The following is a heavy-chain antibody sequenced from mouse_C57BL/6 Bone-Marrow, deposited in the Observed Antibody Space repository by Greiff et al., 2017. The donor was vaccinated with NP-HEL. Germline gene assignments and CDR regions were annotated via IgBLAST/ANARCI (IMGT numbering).Heavy chain of an antibody. CDR2: ISYSGST. V-gene: IGHV3-1*01. D-gene: IGHD1-1*01. Sequence: EVQGVESGPGMVKPSQSLSLTCTVTGYSITSGYDWHWIRHFPGNKLEWMGYISYSGSTNYNPSLKSRISITHDTSKNHFFLKLNSVTTEDTATYYCARERVYYYGSSYVPYFDVWGTGTTVTVSS. CDR1: GYSITSGYD. J-gene: IGHJ1*03. CDR3: ARERVYYYGSSYVPYFDV.